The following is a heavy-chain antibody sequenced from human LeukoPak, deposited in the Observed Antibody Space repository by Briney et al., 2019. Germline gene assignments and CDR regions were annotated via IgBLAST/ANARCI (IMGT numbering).Heavy chain of an antibody. V-gene: IGHV4-34*01. CDR3: ARQLGSSPHWYLDL. CDR1: GGSFSGYY. D-gene: IGHD7-27*01. Sequence: SETLSLTCAVYGGSFSGYYWSWIRQPPVKGLEWIGEINHSGSTNYNPSLKSRVTISVDTSKNQFSLKLNSVTAADTAVYYCARQLGSSPHWYLDLWGRGTLVTVSS. CDR2: INHSGST. J-gene: IGHJ2*01.